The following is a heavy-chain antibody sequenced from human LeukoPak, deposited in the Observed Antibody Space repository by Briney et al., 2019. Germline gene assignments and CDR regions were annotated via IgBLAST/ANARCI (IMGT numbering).Heavy chain of an antibody. J-gene: IGHJ4*02. D-gene: IGHD1-26*01. CDR1: GYTLTELS. CDR2: FDPEDGET. V-gene: IGHV1-24*01. CDR3: ATYRSIEWEEQYYFDY. Sequence: ASVKVSCKVSGYTLTELSMHWVRQAPGKGLEWMGGFDPEDGETIYAQKFQGRVTMTEDTSTDTAYMELSSLRSEDTAVHYCATYRSIEWEEQYYFDYWGQGTLVTVSS.